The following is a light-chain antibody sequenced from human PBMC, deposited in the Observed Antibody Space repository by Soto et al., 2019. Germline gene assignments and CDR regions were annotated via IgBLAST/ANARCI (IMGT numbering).Light chain of an antibody. V-gene: IGKV1-5*01. CDR2: DVS. J-gene: IGKJ4*01. CDR1: QTLRTW. Sequence: DIQMTQSPSTLSASVGDRVTITCRASQTLRTWLAWDQQKPGKAPKLLIYDVSILQSGVPSRFSGSGSGTEFTLAISCLQPDDFATSYCQQYNGYPLTFGGGTNVEF. CDR3: QQYNGYPLT.